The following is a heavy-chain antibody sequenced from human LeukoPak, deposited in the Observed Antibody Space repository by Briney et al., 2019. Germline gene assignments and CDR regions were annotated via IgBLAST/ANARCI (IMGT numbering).Heavy chain of an antibody. Sequence: SVKVSCKASGGTFSSYAISWVRQAPGQGLEWMGGIIPIFGTANYAQKFQGRVTITAYKSTSTAYMELSRLRSEDTAVYYCAVHDCSSTSCYGDFDWLFLFDYWGQGTLVTVSS. D-gene: IGHD2-2*01. J-gene: IGHJ4*02. CDR3: AVHDCSSTSCYGDFDWLFLFDY. V-gene: IGHV1-69*06. CDR1: GGTFSSYA. CDR2: IIPIFGTA.